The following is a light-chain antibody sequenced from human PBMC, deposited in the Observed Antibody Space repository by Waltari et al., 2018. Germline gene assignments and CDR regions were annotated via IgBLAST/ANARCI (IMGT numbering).Light chain of an antibody. CDR2: KAS. Sequence: DIQMTQSPSTLSASVGDTITITCRASQSISNYLAWYQQKPGKAPKLLIYKASSTGSGVPSRFSGSGSGTEFTLTISGLQPDDVASYYCHQYNTYSSFGQGTKLEIK. J-gene: IGKJ2*03. CDR3: HQYNTYSS. CDR1: QSISNY. V-gene: IGKV1-5*03.